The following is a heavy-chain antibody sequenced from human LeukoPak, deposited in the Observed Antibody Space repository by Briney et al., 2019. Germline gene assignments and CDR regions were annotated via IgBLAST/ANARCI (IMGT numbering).Heavy chain of an antibody. CDR2: ISSSSSYI. J-gene: IGHJ5*02. CDR1: GFTFSSYS. Sequence: GGSLRLSCAASGFTFSSYSMNWVRQAPGKGLEWVSSISSSSSYIYYADSVKGRFTISRDNAKNSLYLQMNSLRAEDTAVYYCARAAGRYDFFDPWGQGTLVTVSS. V-gene: IGHV3-21*06. CDR3: ARAAGRYDFFDP. D-gene: IGHD3-10*01.